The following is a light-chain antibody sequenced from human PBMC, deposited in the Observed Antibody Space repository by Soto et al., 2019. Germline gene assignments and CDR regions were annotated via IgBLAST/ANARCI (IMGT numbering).Light chain of an antibody. Sequence: EIVLTQSPGTLSLSPGERATLSCRASQSVSSSYLAWYQQKPGQAPRLLIYGASSRATGIPDRFSGSGSGTDFTLTTSKLEPEDLAVYYCQQYGSSPVTFGPGPKWISN. J-gene: IGKJ3*01. CDR2: GAS. CDR3: QQYGSSPVT. CDR1: QSVSSSY. V-gene: IGKV3-20*01.